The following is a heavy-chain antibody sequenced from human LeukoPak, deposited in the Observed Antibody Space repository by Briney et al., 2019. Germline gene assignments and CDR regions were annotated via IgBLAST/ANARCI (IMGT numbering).Heavy chain of an antibody. V-gene: IGHV3-74*01. J-gene: IGHJ6*02. CDR3: ARGRGIAAPRYYYYGMDV. D-gene: IGHD6-13*01. Sequence: GGSLRLSCAASGFTFSSYWMHWVRQAPGKGLVWVSRINSDGSSTSYADSVKGRFTTSRDNAKNTLYLQMNSLRAEDTAVYYCARGRGIAAPRYYYYGMDVWGQGTTVTVSS. CDR2: INSDGSST. CDR1: GFTFSSYW.